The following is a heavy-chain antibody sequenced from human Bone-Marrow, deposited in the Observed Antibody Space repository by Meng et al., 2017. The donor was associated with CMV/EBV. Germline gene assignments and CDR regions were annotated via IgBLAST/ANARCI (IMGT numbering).Heavy chain of an antibody. CDR3: AKERTGYLDY. J-gene: IGHJ4*02. V-gene: IGHV3-30*02. CDR1: GFTFSSYG. Sequence: GESLKISCAASGFTFSSYGMHWVRQAPGKGLEWVAFIRYDGSNKYYADSVKGRFTISRDNSKNTLYLQMNSLRAEDTAVYYCAKERTGYLDYWGQGKVVNVYS. CDR2: IRYDGSNK. D-gene: IGHD1-14*01.